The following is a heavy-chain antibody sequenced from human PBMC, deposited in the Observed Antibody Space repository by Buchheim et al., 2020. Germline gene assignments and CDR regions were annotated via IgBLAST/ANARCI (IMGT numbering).Heavy chain of an antibody. CDR1: GFTFSSYG. J-gene: IGHJ4*02. Sequence: QVQLVESGGGVVQPGRSLRLSCAASGFTFSSYGMHWVRQAPGKGLEWVAVISYDGSNKYYADSVKGRFTISRDNSKNTLYLQMNSLRAEDTAVYYCANNLGYYDGRTSIDYWGQGTL. CDR2: ISYDGSNK. V-gene: IGHV3-30*18. D-gene: IGHD3-22*01. CDR3: ANNLGYYDGRTSIDY.